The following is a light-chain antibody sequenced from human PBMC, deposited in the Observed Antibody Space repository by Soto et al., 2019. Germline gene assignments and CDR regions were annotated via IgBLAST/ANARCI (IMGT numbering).Light chain of an antibody. Sequence: DIVMTQSPDSLAVSLGERATINCKSSQSVLYSTTNKNYLAWYQQKPGQPPKLLISWASTLESGVPDRFTGSGSGTDFALTISSLQAEDAAVYHCQQYYSSPPTFGPGTKVDIK. CDR3: QQYYSSPPT. V-gene: IGKV4-1*01. CDR1: QSVLYSTTNKNY. CDR2: WAS. J-gene: IGKJ3*01.